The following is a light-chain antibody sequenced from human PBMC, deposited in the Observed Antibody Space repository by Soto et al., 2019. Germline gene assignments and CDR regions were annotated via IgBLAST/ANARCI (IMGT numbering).Light chain of an antibody. Sequence: EIVLTQSPGTLSLSPGERATLSCRASQTVSSSYLAWYQQRPGQAPRLLIYGASRRATGIPDRFSGSGSGTDFTLTVSRLEPEDFAVYYCQQYVSSPRTFGQGTKVEIK. J-gene: IGKJ1*01. CDR1: QTVSSSY. CDR3: QQYVSSPRT. CDR2: GAS. V-gene: IGKV3-20*01.